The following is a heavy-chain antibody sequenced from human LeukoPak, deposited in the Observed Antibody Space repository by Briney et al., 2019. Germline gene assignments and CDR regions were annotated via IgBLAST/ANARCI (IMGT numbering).Heavy chain of an antibody. CDR3: ARQSDSGGYFEY. Sequence: SETLSLTCTVSGDSINRYLWTWIRQPAGRGLEWIGRIYDSGTTNYKPSLKSRVSMSVETPKNQFSLRLSPVTAADTAVYYCARQSDSGGYFEYWGQGIRVTVSS. J-gene: IGHJ4*01. D-gene: IGHD2-15*01. CDR1: GDSINRYL. V-gene: IGHV4-4*07. CDR2: IYDSGTT.